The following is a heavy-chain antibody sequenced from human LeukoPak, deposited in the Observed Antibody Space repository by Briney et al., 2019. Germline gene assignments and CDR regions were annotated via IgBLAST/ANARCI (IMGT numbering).Heavy chain of an antibody. J-gene: IGHJ3*02. CDR1: GGSISGYY. CDR2: IYHNGGT. CDR3: ARMLTFGVSAFDI. Sequence: PSETLSLTCTVSGGSISGYYWSWIRQPPGKGLEWIGYIYHNGGTNYNPSLQSRVAMAVDTSKNQFSLKLNSVTAADTAVYYCARMLTFGVSAFDIWGQGTMVTVSS. V-gene: IGHV4-59*01. D-gene: IGHD3-16*01.